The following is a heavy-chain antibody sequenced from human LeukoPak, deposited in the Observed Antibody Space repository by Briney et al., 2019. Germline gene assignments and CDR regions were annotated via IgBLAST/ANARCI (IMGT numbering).Heavy chain of an antibody. CDR3: ARDLGIPGWV. V-gene: IGHV3-11*04. D-gene: IGHD2-2*01. CDR2: ISFSGSPT. Sequence: GGSLRLSCAASGFTVSSNYMSWVRQAPGKGLEWVSYISFSGSPTQYADSVKGRFTISRDNAKNSLYLQMNSLRAEDTAVYYCARDLGIPGWVWGQGTLVTVSS. CDR1: GFTVSSNY. J-gene: IGHJ4*02.